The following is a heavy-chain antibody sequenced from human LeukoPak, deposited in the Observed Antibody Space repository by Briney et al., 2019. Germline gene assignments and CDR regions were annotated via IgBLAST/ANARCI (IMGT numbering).Heavy chain of an antibody. CDR1: GYTFTSYY. V-gene: IGHV1-46*01. CDR2: INPTSGST. Sequence: ASVTVSCKASGYTFTSYYMHWVRQAPGQGLEWMGIINPTSGSTNYAQKFQGRVTMTRDTSTSTVYMELSSLRSEDTAVYYCARDRFAGGDASDIWGQGTMVTVSS. CDR3: ARDRFAGGDASDI. J-gene: IGHJ3*02. D-gene: IGHD3-16*01.